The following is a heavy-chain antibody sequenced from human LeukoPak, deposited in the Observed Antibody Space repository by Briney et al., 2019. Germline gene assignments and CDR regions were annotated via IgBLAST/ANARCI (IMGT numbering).Heavy chain of an antibody. Sequence: SVKVSCKASGGTFSNYAISWVRQAPGQGLEWMGGIIPIFDTANYAQKFQGRVTITTDESTSTVYMEVSSVRFEDTAVYYCAKDRASSSWSRDAFDIWGQGTVVTVSS. D-gene: IGHD6-13*01. J-gene: IGHJ3*02. V-gene: IGHV1-69*05. CDR2: IIPIFDTA. CDR1: GGTFSNYA. CDR3: AKDRASSSWSRDAFDI.